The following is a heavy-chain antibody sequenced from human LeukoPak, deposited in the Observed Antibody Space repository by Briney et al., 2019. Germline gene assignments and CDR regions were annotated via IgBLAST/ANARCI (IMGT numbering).Heavy chain of an antibody. CDR2: INPSGGST. J-gene: IGHJ4*02. V-gene: IGHV1-46*01. D-gene: IGHD2-15*01. CDR1: GYTFTSYY. CDR3: ARDRRSGGSCYDYFDY. Sequence: ASVKVSCKASGYTFTSYYMHWVRQAPGQGLEWMGIINPSGGSTSYAQKFQGRVTMTRDTSTSTVYMELSSLRSEDTAVYYCARDRRSGGSCYDYFDYWGQGTLVTVSS.